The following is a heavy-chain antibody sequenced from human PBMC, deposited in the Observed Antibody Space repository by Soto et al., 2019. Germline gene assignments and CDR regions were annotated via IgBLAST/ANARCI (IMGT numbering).Heavy chain of an antibody. J-gene: IGHJ2*01. Sequence: PGGSLRLSCAASGFTFSSYGMHWVRQAPGKGLEWVAVISYDGSNKYYADSVKGRFTISRDNSKNTLYLQMNSLRAEDTAVYYCAKIPAGDANYWYFDLWGRGTLVTVSS. D-gene: IGHD4-17*01. V-gene: IGHV3-30*18. CDR1: GFTFSSYG. CDR2: ISYDGSNK. CDR3: AKIPAGDANYWYFDL.